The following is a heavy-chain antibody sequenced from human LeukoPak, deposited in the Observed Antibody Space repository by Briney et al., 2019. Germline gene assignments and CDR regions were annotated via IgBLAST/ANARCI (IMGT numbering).Heavy chain of an antibody. V-gene: IGHV3-7*01. CDR2: IKQDGSEK. CDR1: GFTFSSYW. Sequence: GGSLRLSCAASGFTFSSYWMSWVRQAPGKGLEWVANIKQDGSEKYYVDSVKGRFTISRDNAKNSLYLQMNSLRAEDTAVYYCAALQYQLLSYGMDVWGQGTTVTVSS. J-gene: IGHJ6*02. CDR3: AALQYQLLSYGMDV. D-gene: IGHD2-2*01.